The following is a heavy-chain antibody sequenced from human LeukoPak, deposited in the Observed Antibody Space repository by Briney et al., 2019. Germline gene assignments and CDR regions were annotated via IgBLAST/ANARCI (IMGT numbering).Heavy chain of an antibody. CDR3: ARGIVVVPAAMPHFDY. J-gene: IGHJ4*02. CDR2: INHSGST. Sequence: KTSETLSLTCAVYGGSFSGYYWSWSRQPPGKGLEWMGEINHSGSTNYNPSLKSRVTISVDTSKNQFSLKLSSVTAADTAVYYCARGIVVVPAAMPHFDYWGQGTLVTVSS. CDR1: GGSFSGYY. V-gene: IGHV4-34*01. D-gene: IGHD2-2*01.